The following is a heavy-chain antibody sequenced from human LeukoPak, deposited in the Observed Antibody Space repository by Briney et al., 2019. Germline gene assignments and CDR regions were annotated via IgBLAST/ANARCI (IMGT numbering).Heavy chain of an antibody. CDR2: IIPIFGTA. V-gene: IGHV1-69*01. Sequence: ASVKVSCKASGGTFSSYAISWVRQAPGQGLEWMGGIIPIFGTASYAQKFQGRVTITADESTSTAYMELSSLRSEDTAVYYCARSRNILTGYYPPGDFDYWGQGTLVTVSS. J-gene: IGHJ4*02. CDR3: ARSRNILTGYYPPGDFDY. CDR1: GGTFSSYA. D-gene: IGHD3-9*01.